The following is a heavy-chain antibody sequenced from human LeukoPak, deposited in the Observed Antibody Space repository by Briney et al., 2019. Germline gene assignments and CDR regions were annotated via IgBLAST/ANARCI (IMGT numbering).Heavy chain of an antibody. CDR2: ISSSGTAI. CDR3: AKVTGSWTNWFDP. V-gene: IGHV3-48*01. CDR1: GFTFSSYS. Sequence: GGSLRLSCAASGFTFSSYSINWVRQAPGKGLEWVSYISSSGTAIYYADSVKGRFTISRDDAKNSLYLQMNSLRAEDTAVYYCAKVTGSWTNWFDPWGQGTLVTVSS. D-gene: IGHD1-26*01. J-gene: IGHJ5*02.